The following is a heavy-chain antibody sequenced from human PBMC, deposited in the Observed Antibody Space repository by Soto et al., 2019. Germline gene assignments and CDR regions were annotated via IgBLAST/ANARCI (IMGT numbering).Heavy chain of an antibody. CDR3: ARHRGIADRRTSGMDV. D-gene: IGHD6-6*01. J-gene: IGHJ6*02. CDR1: GGSISSSSYY. Sequence: PSETLSLTCTVSGGSISSSSYYWGWIRQPPGKGLEWIGSIYYSGSTYYNPSLKSRVTISVDTSKNQFSLKLSSVTAADTAVYYCARHRGIADRRTSGMDVCGQGTTVTVSS. CDR2: IYYSGST. V-gene: IGHV4-39*01.